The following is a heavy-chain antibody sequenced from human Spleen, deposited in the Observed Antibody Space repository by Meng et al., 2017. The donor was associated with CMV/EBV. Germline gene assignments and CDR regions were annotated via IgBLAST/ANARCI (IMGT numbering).Heavy chain of an antibody. D-gene: IGHD6-13*01. CDR2: IIPILGIA. J-gene: IGHJ3*02. CDR1: GGTFSNYA. V-gene: IGHV1-69*10. Sequence: SVKVSCKASGGTFSNYAISWVRQAPGQGLEWMGGIIPILGIANYAQKFQGRVTIIADKSTSTAYMELSSLRSEDTAVYYCARDRVPAAAQAEFDAFDIWGQGTMVTVS. CDR3: ARDRVPAAAQAEFDAFDI.